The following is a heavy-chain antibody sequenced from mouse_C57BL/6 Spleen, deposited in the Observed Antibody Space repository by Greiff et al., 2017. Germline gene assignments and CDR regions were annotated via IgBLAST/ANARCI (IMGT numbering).Heavy chain of an antibody. CDR3: ARSLLSGVDY. Sequence: EVKLVESGGGLVQPGGSLSLSCAASGFTFTGYYMSWVRQPPGKALEWLGFIGNRGNGYTTAYSASVKGRFTISRDNSHSILYLQMSALRAEDSATYYCARSLLSGVDYWGQGTTLPVSS. D-gene: IGHD4-1*01. V-gene: IGHV7-3*01. J-gene: IGHJ2*01. CDR2: IGNRGNGYTT. CDR1: GFTFTGYY.